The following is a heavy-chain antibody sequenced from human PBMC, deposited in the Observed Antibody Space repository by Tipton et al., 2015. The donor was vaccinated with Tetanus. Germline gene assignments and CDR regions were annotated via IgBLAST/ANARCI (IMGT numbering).Heavy chain of an antibody. V-gene: IGHV3-30*18. CDR3: AKEFQRARIRFFDS. D-gene: IGHD2-15*01. CDR1: GFRFSYSG. J-gene: IGHJ4*02. Sequence: LRLSCVASGFRFSYSGMHWVRQAPGKGLEWVAVIPFDGRNERYADSVKGRFIISRDNSKNTLYLQMNSLRPEDTAVYYCAKEFQRARIRFFDSWGQGSQVTASS. CDR2: IPFDGRNE.